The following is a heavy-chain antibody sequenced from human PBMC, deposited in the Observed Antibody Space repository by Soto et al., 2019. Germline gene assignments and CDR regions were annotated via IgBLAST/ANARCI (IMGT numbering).Heavy chain of an antibody. D-gene: IGHD5-12*01. CDR2: IKDGGLT. V-gene: IGHV4-34*01. CDR3: ARGQEGVVATH. CDR1: GGSFSGYY. Sequence: QVQLQQWGAGLLKPAETLSLTCVVYGGSFSGYYWSWIRQPRGKGLEWIGEIKDGGLTNYSPSLKTRATISKDTPNNQFSLKLHSVTAADTAVYYCARGQEGVVATHWDQGALVTVSS. J-gene: IGHJ4*02.